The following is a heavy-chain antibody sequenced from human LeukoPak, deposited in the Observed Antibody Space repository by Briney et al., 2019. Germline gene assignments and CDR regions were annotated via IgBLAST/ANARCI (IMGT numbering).Heavy chain of an antibody. CDR2: IYSGGST. Sequence: GGSLRLSCTASGFTFSSYAMNWVRQAPGKGLEWVSVIYSGGSTYYADSVKGRFTISRDNSKNTLYLQMNSLRAEDTAVYYCARESSGWFDEPIYWGQGTLVTVSS. CDR3: ARESSGWFDEPIY. CDR1: GFTFSSYA. D-gene: IGHD6-19*01. V-gene: IGHV3-66*01. J-gene: IGHJ4*02.